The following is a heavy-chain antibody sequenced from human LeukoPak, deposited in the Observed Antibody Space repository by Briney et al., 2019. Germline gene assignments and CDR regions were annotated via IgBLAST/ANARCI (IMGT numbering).Heavy chain of an antibody. CDR2: ISSSSTTI. CDR1: GFTFSRFS. Sequence: GGSLRLSCADSGFTFSRFSMNWVRQAPGKGLEWVSYISSSSTTIYYADSVKGRFAVSRDNAKNSLYLQMNSLRVEDTAVYYCARNPDYGDYVGWFDPWGQGTLVTVSS. V-gene: IGHV3-48*01. J-gene: IGHJ5*02. D-gene: IGHD4-17*01. CDR3: ARNPDYGDYVGWFDP.